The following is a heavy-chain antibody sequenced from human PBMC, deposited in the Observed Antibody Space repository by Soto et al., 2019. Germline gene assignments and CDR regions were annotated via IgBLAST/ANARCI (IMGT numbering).Heavy chain of an antibody. J-gene: IGHJ3*02. V-gene: IGHV3-30-3*01. D-gene: IGHD6-25*01. CDR3: ARDRRRDAFDI. CDR2: ISYDGSNK. CDR1: GFTFSSYA. Sequence: QVQLVESGGGVVQPGRSLRLSCAASGFTFSSYAMHWVRQAPGKGLEWVAVISYDGSNKNYADSVKGRFTISRDNSKNTLYLQMNSLRAEDTAVYYCARDRRRDAFDIWGQGTTVTVSS.